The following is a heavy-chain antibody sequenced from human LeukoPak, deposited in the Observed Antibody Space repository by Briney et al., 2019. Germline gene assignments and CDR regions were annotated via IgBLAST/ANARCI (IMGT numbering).Heavy chain of an antibody. V-gene: IGHV3-7*01. Sequence: GSLRLSCAASGFTVGSYWMTWVRQAPGKGLEWVANIKQDGSAQHYVDSVTGRFTISRDNAKNSLYLQLNSLRAEDTAVYFCARGIASGIDFFDPWGQGTLVTVSS. CDR1: GFTVGSYW. CDR2: IKQDGSAQ. CDR3: ARGIASGIDFFDP. J-gene: IGHJ5*02. D-gene: IGHD6-13*01.